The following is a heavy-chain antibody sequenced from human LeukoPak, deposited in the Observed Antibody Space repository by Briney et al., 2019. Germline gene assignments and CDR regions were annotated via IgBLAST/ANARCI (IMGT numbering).Heavy chain of an antibody. V-gene: IGHV4-59*01. D-gene: IGHD5-24*01. CDR1: GGSICSYY. J-gene: IGHJ4*02. Sequence: SETLSLTCTVSGGSICSYYWSWIRQPPGKGLEWIGYIYYSGSTNYNPSLKSRVTISVDTSKNQFSLKLSSVTAADTAVYYCAGQPKRWLHGFHYWGQGTLVTVSS. CDR2: IYYSGST. CDR3: AGQPKRWLHGFHY.